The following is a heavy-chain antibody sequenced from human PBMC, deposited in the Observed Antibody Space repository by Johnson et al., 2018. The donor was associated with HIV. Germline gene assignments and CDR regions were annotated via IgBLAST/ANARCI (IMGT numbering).Heavy chain of an antibody. Sequence: QVHLVESGGGAVQPARSLRLSCAASGFTFISYSMHWVRQTPGKGLEWVAVISHDGSKKYYADSVEGRFTISRDNFKNTLYLQMNSLRDEDTAVYYCATGVGAKTLTDAFDIWGQGTMVTVSS. CDR2: ISHDGSKK. CDR3: ATGVGAKTLTDAFDI. CDR1: GFTFISYS. J-gene: IGHJ3*02. D-gene: IGHD1-26*01. V-gene: IGHV3-30*04.